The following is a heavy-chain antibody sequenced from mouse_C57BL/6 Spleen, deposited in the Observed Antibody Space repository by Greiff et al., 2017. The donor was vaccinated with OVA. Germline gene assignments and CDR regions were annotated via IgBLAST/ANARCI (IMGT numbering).Heavy chain of an antibody. CDR1: GFTFSDYG. Sequence: EVQLVESGGGLVKPGGSLKLSCAASGFTFSDYGMHWVRQAPEKGLEWVAYISSGSSTIYYADTVKGRFTISRDNAKNTLFLQMTSVRSEDTAMYYCARRYGYSEGFAYWGQGTLVTVSA. D-gene: IGHD2-2*01. CDR2: ISSGSSTI. J-gene: IGHJ3*01. CDR3: ARRYGYSEGFAY. V-gene: IGHV5-17*01.